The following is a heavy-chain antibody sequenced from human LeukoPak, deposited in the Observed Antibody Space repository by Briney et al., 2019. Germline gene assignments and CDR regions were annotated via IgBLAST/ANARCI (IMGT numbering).Heavy chain of an antibody. CDR2: IYYTGST. V-gene: IGHV4-59*01. CDR3: ARGRSYTGGFDY. CDR1: GGSISRYY. Sequence: SETLSLTCTVSGGSISRYYWIWIRQPPGKGLDWIGFIYYTGSTNYNPSLKSRVTISVDTSKNQFSLKLSSVTAADTAVYYCARGRSYTGGFDYWGQGTLVTVSS. J-gene: IGHJ4*02. D-gene: IGHD1-26*01.